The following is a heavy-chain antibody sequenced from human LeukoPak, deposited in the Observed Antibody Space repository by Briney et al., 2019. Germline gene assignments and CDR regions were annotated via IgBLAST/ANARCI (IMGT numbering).Heavy chain of an antibody. CDR1: GFTVSSNY. CDR2: FFRGGDT. V-gene: IGHV3-53*01. CDR3: AKGSPLDLGAGQSYYYGMGV. Sequence: GGSLRLSCAASGFTVSSNYMSWARQAQGRGLEWVSVFFRGGDTYYADSVKGRFTISRDNSKHTLFLQMSSLRAEDTAVYYCAKGSPLDLGAGQSYYYGMGVWGQGTTVTVSS. J-gene: IGHJ6*02. D-gene: IGHD3-10*01.